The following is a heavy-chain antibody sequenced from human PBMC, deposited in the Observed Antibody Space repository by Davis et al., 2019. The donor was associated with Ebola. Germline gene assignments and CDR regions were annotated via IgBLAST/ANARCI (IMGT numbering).Heavy chain of an antibody. CDR2: ISTYRGNT. D-gene: IGHD6-13*01. CDR3: ARYYSSSWPNYHGLDV. Sequence: AASVKVSCKASGYTFSNSGISWVRQAPGQGLEWMGWISTYRGNTNYAQKLQGRVTMTTDTSTSTAHMELRSLRSDDTAVYYCARYYSSSWPNYHGLDVWGQGTTVTVSS. J-gene: IGHJ6*02. CDR1: GYTFSNSG. V-gene: IGHV1-18*01.